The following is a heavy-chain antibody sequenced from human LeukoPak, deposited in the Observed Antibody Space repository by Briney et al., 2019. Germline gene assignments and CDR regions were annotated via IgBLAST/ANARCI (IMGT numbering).Heavy chain of an antibody. CDR1: GGSISGYY. J-gene: IGHJ5*02. D-gene: IGHD6-19*01. V-gene: IGHV4-59*01. Sequence: PSETLSLTCTVSGGSISGYYWSWLRQPPGKGLDWIGYISDSGSTNYHPSLKSRVTISVDTSKNQFSLKLTSVTTADSAVYYCARGAGWYSPWGQGTLVTVSS. CDR3: ARGAGWYSP. CDR2: ISDSGST.